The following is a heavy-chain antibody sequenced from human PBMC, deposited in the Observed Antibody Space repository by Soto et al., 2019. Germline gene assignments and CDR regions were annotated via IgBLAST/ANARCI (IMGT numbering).Heavy chain of an antibody. Sequence: GGSLRLACAASGFTFSSYAMSWVRQAPGKGLEWVSAISGSGGSTYYADSVKGRFTISRDNSKNTLYLQMNSLRAEDTAVYYCAKDCPILAAAGSPPDAFDIWGQGTIVTVSS. V-gene: IGHV3-23*01. CDR2: ISGSGGST. CDR3: AKDCPILAAAGSPPDAFDI. CDR1: GFTFSSYA. J-gene: IGHJ3*02. D-gene: IGHD6-13*01.